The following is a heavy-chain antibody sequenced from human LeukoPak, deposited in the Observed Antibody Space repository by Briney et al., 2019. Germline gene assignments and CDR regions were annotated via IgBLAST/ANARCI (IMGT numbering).Heavy chain of an antibody. Sequence: GGSLRLSCAASGFTFDDYAMHWVRQVPGKGLEWVSGISWDSGSIGYADSVKGRFTISRDNAKNSLYLQMNSLRAEDTALYYCAKAPYSGYDTEPWFDPWGQGTLVTVYS. D-gene: IGHD5-12*01. CDR3: AKAPYSGYDTEPWFDP. CDR1: GFTFDDYA. J-gene: IGHJ5*02. V-gene: IGHV3-9*01. CDR2: ISWDSGSI.